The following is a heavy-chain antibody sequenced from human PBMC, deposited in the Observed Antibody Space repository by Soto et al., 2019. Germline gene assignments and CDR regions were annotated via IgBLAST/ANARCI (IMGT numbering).Heavy chain of an antibody. CDR1: GFTFTSSG. CDR3: AKNTYNGIYRGNAFDS. CDR2: APYDAYSL. J-gene: IGHJ4*02. D-gene: IGHD1-26*01. V-gene: IGHV3-30*02. Sequence: QVHLAESGGGVVQPGGSLRLSCFASGFTFTSSGMNWVRQVPGRGLEWVALAPYDAYSLSYAESVRGRFIISRDNSNNSIYLHMNSLRPDDTGVYYWAKNTYNGIYRGNAFDSWGQGIHVTVSS.